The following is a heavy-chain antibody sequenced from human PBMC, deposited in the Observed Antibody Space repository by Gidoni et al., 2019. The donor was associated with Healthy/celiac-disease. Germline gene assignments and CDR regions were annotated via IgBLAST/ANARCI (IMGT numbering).Heavy chain of an antibody. CDR3: ATRERWGPFDY. CDR1: GGSFSGYY. CDR2: INHSGST. D-gene: IGHD3-16*01. Sequence: QVQLQQWGAGLLKPSETLSLTCAVYGGSFSGYYWSWIRQPPGKGLEWIGEINHSGSTNYNPSLKSRVTISVDTSKNQFSLKLSSVTAADTAVYYCATRERWGPFDYWGQGTLVTVSS. V-gene: IGHV4-34*01. J-gene: IGHJ4*02.